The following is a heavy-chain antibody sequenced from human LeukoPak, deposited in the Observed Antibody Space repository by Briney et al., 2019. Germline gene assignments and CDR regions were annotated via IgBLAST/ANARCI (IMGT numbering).Heavy chain of an antibody. D-gene: IGHD6-19*01. CDR1: GGSFSGYY. CDR2: INHSGST. J-gene: IGHJ5*02. V-gene: IGHV4-34*01. CDR3: ARALIAVAARGRWFDP. Sequence: SETLSLTCAVYGGSFSGYYWSWIRQPPGKGLEWIGEINHSGSTNYNPSLKSRVTISVDTSKNQFSLKLSSVTAADTAVYYCARALIAVAARGRWFDPWGQGTLVTVSS.